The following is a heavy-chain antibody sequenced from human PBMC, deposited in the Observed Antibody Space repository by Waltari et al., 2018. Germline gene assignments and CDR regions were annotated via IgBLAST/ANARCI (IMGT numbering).Heavy chain of an antibody. CDR1: GSSISTSGTG. D-gene: IGHD3-3*01. CDR2: IYWNDSK. J-gene: IGHJ4*02. V-gene: IGHV2-70*04. CDR3: ARSKGGNYFHFDY. Sequence: QVTLKESGPALVKPTQTLTLTCTFSGSSISTSGTGVGWIRQSPGKALEWLASIYWNDSKYYSTSLKSRLTISKDTSKNQVVLTMTNMDPVDTATYYCARSKGGNYFHFDYWGQGVLVTVSS.